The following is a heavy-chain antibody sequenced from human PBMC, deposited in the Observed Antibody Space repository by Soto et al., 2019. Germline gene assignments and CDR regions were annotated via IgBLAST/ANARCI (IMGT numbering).Heavy chain of an antibody. CDR1: GFTFSSYW. J-gene: IGHJ3*02. D-gene: IGHD3-10*01. CDR2: INSDASGT. CDR3: ARDWTYNSDAFDI. Sequence: EVQLVESGGGLVQPGGSLRLSCAASGFTFSSYWMHGVRQAPGKGLVWVSRINSDASGTTYADSVKGRFTISRDNAKNTLYLQMNSLRAEDTAVYYCARDWTYNSDAFDIWGQGTMVTVSS. V-gene: IGHV3-74*01.